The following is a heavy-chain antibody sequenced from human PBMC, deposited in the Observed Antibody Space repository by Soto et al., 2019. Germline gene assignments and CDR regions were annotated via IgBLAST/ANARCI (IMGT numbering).Heavy chain of an antibody. CDR1: GYTLTELS. J-gene: IGHJ4*02. V-gene: IGHV1-24*01. Sequence: ASVKVSCKVSGYTLTELSMHWVRQAPGKGLEWMGGFDPEDGETIYAQKFQGRVTMTEDTSTDTAYMELSSLRSEDTDVYYCATHNYYDSSGHMLFDYWGQGTLVTVSS. CDR2: FDPEDGET. D-gene: IGHD3-22*01. CDR3: ATHNYYDSSGHMLFDY.